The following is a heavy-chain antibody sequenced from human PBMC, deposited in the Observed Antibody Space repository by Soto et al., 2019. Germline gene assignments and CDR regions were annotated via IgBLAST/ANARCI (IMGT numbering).Heavy chain of an antibody. CDR1: GDSITSSAW. J-gene: IGHJ5*02. CDR2: IHLGGTT. CDR3: ARGDNWRLDL. D-gene: IGHD1-20*01. Sequence: QVQLQESGPGLVKPSGTLSLTCAVSGDSITSSAWCSCVRQPPGKGMEWIGEIHLGGTTNYNPSLKSRVTISVDKSKHQFSLILNSVTAADTAIYYCARGDNWRLDLWGQGTLVTVSS. V-gene: IGHV4-4*02.